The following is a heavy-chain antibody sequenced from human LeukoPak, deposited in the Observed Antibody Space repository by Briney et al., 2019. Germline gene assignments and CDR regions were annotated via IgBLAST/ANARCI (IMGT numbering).Heavy chain of an antibody. Sequence: KPSETLSLTCAVYGGSFSGYYWSWIRQPPGKGLEWIGSIYYSGSTYYNPSLKSRVTISVDTSKNQFSLKLSSVTAADTAVYYCARTVLMVYASYAFDIWGQGTMVTVSS. CDR1: GGSFSGYY. CDR3: ARTVLMVYASYAFDI. D-gene: IGHD2-8*01. J-gene: IGHJ3*02. V-gene: IGHV4-34*01. CDR2: IYYSGST.